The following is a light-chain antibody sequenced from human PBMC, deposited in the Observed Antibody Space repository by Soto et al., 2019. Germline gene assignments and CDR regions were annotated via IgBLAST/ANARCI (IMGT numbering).Light chain of an antibody. J-gene: IGKJ1*01. CDR2: SAS. V-gene: IGKV3-20*01. CDR3: QQYGSSPPT. CDR1: QTVSRNY. Sequence: DIVLTQSPGTLSLSPGERATLSCRANQTVSRNYLAWYQQKPGQTPRLLIYSASNKATAIPDRFRGSGSGTDFTLTINRLEPEDFALYYCQQYGSSPPTFGQGTKVDIK.